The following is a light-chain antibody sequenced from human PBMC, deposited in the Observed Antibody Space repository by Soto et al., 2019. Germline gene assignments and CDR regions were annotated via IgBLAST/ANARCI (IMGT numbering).Light chain of an antibody. CDR2: DVT. J-gene: IGLJ2*01. CDR3: TSYTASNSYVA. Sequence: QSALTQPASVSGSPGQSITISCTGTSSDVGSYNLVSWYQHHPGKAPKLMIYDVTIRPSGISSRFSGSKSGNTASLTISGLQAEDEADYYCTSYTASNSYVALGGGTKLTV. CDR1: SSDVGSYNL. V-gene: IGLV2-14*02.